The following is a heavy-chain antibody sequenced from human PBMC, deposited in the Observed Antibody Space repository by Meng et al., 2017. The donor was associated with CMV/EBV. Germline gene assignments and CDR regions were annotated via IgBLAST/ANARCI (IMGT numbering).Heavy chain of an antibody. CDR3: ARDRYRGGDWFDP. Sequence: GESLKISCAASGFTFSDYYMSWIRQAPGKGLEWVSYISSSGSTIYYADSVKGRFTISRDNAKNSLYLQMNSLRAGDTAVYYCARDRYRGGDWFDPWGQGTLVTVSS. CDR1: GFTFSDYY. D-gene: IGHD1-14*01. J-gene: IGHJ5*02. V-gene: IGHV3-11*01. CDR2: ISSSGSTI.